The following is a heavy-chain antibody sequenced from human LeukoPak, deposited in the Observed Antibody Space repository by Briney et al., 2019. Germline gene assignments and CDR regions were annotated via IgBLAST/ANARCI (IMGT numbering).Heavy chain of an antibody. J-gene: IGHJ6*03. Sequence: GGSLRLSCAASGFTFDDYAMHWVRQAPGKGLEWVSGISWNSGSIGYADSVKGRFTISRDNAKNSLYLQMNSLRAEDTALYYCATGGRGSEYYYYYYMDVWGKGTTVAISS. V-gene: IGHV3-9*01. D-gene: IGHD3-10*01. CDR2: ISWNSGSI. CDR1: GFTFDDYA. CDR3: ATGGRGSEYYYYYYMDV.